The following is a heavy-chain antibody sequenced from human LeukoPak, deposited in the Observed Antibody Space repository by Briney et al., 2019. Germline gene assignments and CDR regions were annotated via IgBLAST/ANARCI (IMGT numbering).Heavy chain of an antibody. Sequence: PGGSLRLSCAASGFTFSSYAMSWVRQAPGKGLEWVSAISGSGGSTYYADSVKGRFTISRDNSENTLYLQMNSLRAEDTAVYYCAKGTGAYGSGSYYHYWGQGTLVTVSS. CDR3: AKGTGAYGSGSYYHY. CDR2: ISGSGGST. V-gene: IGHV3-23*01. CDR1: GFTFSSYA. D-gene: IGHD3-10*01. J-gene: IGHJ4*02.